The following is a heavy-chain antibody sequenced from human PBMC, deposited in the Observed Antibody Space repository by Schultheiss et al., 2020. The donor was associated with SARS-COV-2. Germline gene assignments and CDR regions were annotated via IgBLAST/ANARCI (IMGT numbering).Heavy chain of an antibody. V-gene: IGHV3-7*05. CDR3: AREAGSIDY. D-gene: IGHD1/OR15-1a*01. J-gene: IGHJ4*02. CDR2: IKTDGSET. CDR1: GFTFSSYW. Sequence: GGSLRLSCAASGFTFSSYWMEWFRQTPGKGLEWVANIKTDGSETYYADSVKGRFTISRDNAKNSLYLQMNSLRAEDTAVYYCAREAGSIDYWGQGTLVTVSS.